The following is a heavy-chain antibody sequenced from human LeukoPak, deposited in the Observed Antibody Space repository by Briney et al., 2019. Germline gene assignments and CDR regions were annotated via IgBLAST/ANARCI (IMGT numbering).Heavy chain of an antibody. D-gene: IGHD2-2*01. CDR3: ARIVVVPTALLDY. V-gene: IGHV4-39*01. J-gene: IGHJ4*02. CDR1: GGSISSSSYY. Sequence: SETLSLTCTVSGGSISSSSYYWGWIRQPPGKGLEWIGSIYYSGSTYYNPSLKSRVTISVDTSKNQFSLKLSSVTAADTAVYYCARIVVVPTALLDYWGQGTLVTVSS. CDR2: IYYSGST.